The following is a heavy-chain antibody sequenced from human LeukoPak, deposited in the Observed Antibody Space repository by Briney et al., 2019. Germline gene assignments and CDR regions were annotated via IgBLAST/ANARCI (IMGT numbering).Heavy chain of an antibody. CDR3: ARSGVQRWLQFFDY. D-gene: IGHD5-24*01. V-gene: IGHV3-33*01. CDR2: IWYDGSNK. Sequence: GRSLRLSCAASGFTFSSYGMHWVRQAPGKGLEWVAVIWYDGSNKYYADSAKGRFTISRDNSKNTLYLQMNSLRAEDTAVYYCARSGVQRWLQFFDYWGQGTLVTVSS. CDR1: GFTFSSYG. J-gene: IGHJ4*02.